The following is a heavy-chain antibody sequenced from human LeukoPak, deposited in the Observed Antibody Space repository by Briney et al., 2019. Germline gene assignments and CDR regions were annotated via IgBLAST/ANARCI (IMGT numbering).Heavy chain of an antibody. CDR2: MNPNSGNT. D-gene: IGHD6-13*01. J-gene: IGHJ4*02. Sequence: ASVKVSCKASGYTFTNYDINWVRQATGQGLEWMGWMNPNSGNTGYAQKFQGRVTITRNTSISTAYMELRSLRSDDTAVYYCARDVDPAAGKDYWGQGTLVTVSS. CDR3: ARDVDPAAGKDY. V-gene: IGHV1-8*03. CDR1: GYTFTNYD.